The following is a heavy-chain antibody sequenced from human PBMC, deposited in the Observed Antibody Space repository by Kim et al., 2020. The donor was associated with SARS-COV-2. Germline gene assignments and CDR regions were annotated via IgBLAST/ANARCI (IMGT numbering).Heavy chain of an antibody. D-gene: IGHD3-22*01. J-gene: IGHJ5*02. V-gene: IGHV1-69*13. CDR2: IIPIFGTA. CDR3: ARADYDPLQNDP. CDR1: GGTFSSYA. Sequence: SVKVSCKASGGTFSSYAISWVRQAPGQGLEWMGGIIPIFGTANYAQKFQGRVTITADESTSTAYMELSSLRSEDTAVYYCARADYDPLQNDPWGQGTLVTVSS.